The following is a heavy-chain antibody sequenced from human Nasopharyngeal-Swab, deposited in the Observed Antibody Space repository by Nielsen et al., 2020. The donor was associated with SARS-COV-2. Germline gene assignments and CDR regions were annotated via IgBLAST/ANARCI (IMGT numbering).Heavy chain of an antibody. CDR1: GFTFSTYA. J-gene: IGHJ4*01. CDR2: ISYDDGSNK. D-gene: IGHD3-9*01. V-gene: IGHV3-30-3*01. CDR3: ARSFAEYDILTGFDY. Sequence: GESLKISCVASGFTFSTYAIHWVRQAPGKGLGWVALISYDDGSNKYYADSVKGRFTISRDNSKNTLYLQMNTLRAEDTAMYYCARSFAEYDILTGFDYWGQGTLVTVSS.